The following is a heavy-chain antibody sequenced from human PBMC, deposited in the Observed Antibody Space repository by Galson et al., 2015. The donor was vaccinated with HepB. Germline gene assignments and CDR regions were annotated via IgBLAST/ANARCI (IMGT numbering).Heavy chain of an antibody. Sequence: SLRLSCAASGFTFSDYYMSWIRQAPGKGLEWVSYISSSGSTIYYADSVKGRFTISRDNAKNSLYLQMNSLRAEDTAVYYCARDYLARDIVVVVAATHYYYGMDVWGQGTTVTVPS. D-gene: IGHD2-15*01. CDR2: ISSSGSTI. V-gene: IGHV3-11*01. CDR3: ARDYLARDIVVVVAATHYYYGMDV. CDR1: GFTFSDYY. J-gene: IGHJ6*02.